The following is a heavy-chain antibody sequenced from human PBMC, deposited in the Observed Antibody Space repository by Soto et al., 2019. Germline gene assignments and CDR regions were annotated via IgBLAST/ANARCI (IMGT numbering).Heavy chain of an antibody. Sequence: GGSLRLSCAASGFTFSSYAMHWVRQAPGKGLEWVAVISYDGSNKYYADSVKGRFTISRDNSKNTLYLQMNSLRAEDTAVYYCARVGGDGYNYFFDYWGQGTLVTVSS. J-gene: IGHJ4*02. CDR1: GFTFSSYA. CDR2: ISYDGSNK. D-gene: IGHD5-12*01. CDR3: ARVGGDGYNYFFDY. V-gene: IGHV3-30-3*01.